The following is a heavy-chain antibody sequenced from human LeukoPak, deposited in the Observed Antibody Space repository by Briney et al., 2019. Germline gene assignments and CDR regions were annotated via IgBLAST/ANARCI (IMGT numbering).Heavy chain of an antibody. D-gene: IGHD3-9*01. CDR2: INHSGST. J-gene: IGHJ4*02. CDR3: ARGFYDILTGPDGGYFDY. V-gene: IGHV4-34*01. Sequence: SETLSLTCAVYGGSFSGYYWSWIRQPPGKGLEGIGEINHSGSTNYNPSLKSRVTISVDTSKNQFSLKLSSVTAADTAVYYCARGFYDILTGPDGGYFDYWGQGTLVTVSS. CDR1: GGSFSGYY.